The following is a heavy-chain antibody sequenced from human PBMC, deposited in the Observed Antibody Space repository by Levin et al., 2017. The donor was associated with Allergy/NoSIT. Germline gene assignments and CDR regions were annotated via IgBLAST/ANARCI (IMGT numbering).Heavy chain of an antibody. CDR3: EGRDGYTSGWDWFDR. J-gene: IGHJ5*02. V-gene: IGHV5-10-1*01. Sequence: GESLKISCKGSGYSFTSYWISWVRQMPGKGLEWMGTIDPSNSYSTYSPSFQGHVTISTDKSINTAFLQWNSLKASDTAMYYCEGRDGYTSGWDWFDRWGQGTPVTVSS. CDR2: IDPSNSYS. CDR1: GYSFTSYW. D-gene: IGHD6-19*01.